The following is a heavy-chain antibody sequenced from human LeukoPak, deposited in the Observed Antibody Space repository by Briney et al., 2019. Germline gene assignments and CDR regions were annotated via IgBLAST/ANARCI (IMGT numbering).Heavy chain of an antibody. V-gene: IGHV4-4*07. Sequence: SETLSLTCTVSGGSISGYFWSWIRQPAGKGLEWIGRIHDNGDSNHNPSLKSRVTMALDTSGNQVSLKLTSVTAADTAVYYCARQKGYYYDSSGYLPFDAFDIWGQGTVVTVSS. CDR2: IHDNGDS. CDR3: ARQKGYYYDSSGYLPFDAFDI. CDR1: GGSISGYF. D-gene: IGHD3-22*01. J-gene: IGHJ3*02.